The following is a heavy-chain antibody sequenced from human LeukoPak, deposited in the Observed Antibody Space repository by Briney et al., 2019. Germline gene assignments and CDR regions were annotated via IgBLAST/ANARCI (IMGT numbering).Heavy chain of an antibody. CDR1: GFTFSSYA. CDR2: ISGSGGST. D-gene: IGHD6-13*01. CDR3: AKVFLGRIAPTAFDI. Sequence: GGPLRLSCAASGFTFSSYAVSWVRQARGEGLVWVSAISGSGGSTYYADPVKGRFTIYRDSSKNTLYLQMNSLRAEDTAVYYCAKVFLGRIAPTAFDIWGQGTMVTVSS. J-gene: IGHJ3*02. V-gene: IGHV3-23*01.